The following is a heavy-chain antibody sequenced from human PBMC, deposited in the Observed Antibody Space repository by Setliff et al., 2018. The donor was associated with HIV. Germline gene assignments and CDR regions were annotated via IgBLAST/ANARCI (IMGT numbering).Heavy chain of an antibody. D-gene: IGHD6-25*01. CDR3: ARSRPYNSALDY. Sequence: GGSLRLSCVASGLTFNRYWMSWVRQVPGKGLEWVSIIYSDGSTYHRDSVKGRFTLSRDNSKSTVYLQVGSLRPDDTAMYYCARSRPYNSALDYWGQGTLVTVSS. J-gene: IGHJ4*02. V-gene: IGHV3-66*02. CDR2: IYSDGST. CDR1: GLTFNRYW.